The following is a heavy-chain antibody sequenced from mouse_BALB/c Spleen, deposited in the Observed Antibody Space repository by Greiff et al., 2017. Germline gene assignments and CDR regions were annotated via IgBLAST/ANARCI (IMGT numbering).Heavy chain of an antibody. J-gene: IGHJ4*01. Sequence: EVKLQESGPGLVKPSQSLSLTCSVTGYSITSGYYWNWIRQFPGNKLEWMGYISYDGSNNYNPSLKNRISITRDTSKNQFFLKLNSVTTEDTATYYCARAPYWEASMDYWGQGTSVTVSS. V-gene: IGHV3-6*02. CDR2: ISYDGSN. CDR1: GYSITSGYY. D-gene: IGHD4-1*01. CDR3: ARAPYWEASMDY.